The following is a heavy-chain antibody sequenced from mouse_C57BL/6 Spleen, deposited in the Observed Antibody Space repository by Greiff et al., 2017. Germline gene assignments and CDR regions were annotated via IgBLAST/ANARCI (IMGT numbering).Heavy chain of an antibody. CDR1: GYTFTSYD. D-gene: IGHD2-2*01. J-gene: IGHJ4*01. Sequence: QVQLKESGPELVKPGASVKLSCKASGYTFTSYDINWVKQRPGQGLEWIGWIDPRDGSTKYNEKFKGKATLTVDTSSSTAYMELHSLTSEDSAVYFGARKEGVTTRYYYAMDYWGQGTSVTVSS. CDR3: ARKEGVTTRYYYAMDY. V-gene: IGHV1-85*01. CDR2: IDPRDGST.